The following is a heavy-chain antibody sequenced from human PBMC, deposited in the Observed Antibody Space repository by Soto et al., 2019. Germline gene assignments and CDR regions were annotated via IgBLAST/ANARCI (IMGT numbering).Heavy chain of an antibody. Sequence: GESLNISCTGSGYSFTIYLIGWVRQMPGKGLEWMGIIYPGDSDTRYSPSFQGQVTISADKSISTAYLQWSSLKASDTAMYYCARGYDILTGYLDYYYYYMDVWGKGTTVTVS. D-gene: IGHD3-9*01. V-gene: IGHV5-51*01. CDR2: IYPGDSDT. CDR3: ARGYDILTGYLDYYYYYMDV. J-gene: IGHJ6*03. CDR1: GYSFTIYL.